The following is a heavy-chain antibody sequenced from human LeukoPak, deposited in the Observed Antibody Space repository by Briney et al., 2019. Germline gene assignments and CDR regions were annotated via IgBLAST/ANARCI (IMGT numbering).Heavy chain of an antibody. CDR2: IYYSGST. CDR3: ASHMGLVYSYGNPYFDY. D-gene: IGHD5-18*01. J-gene: IGHJ4*02. Sequence: PSETLSLTCTVSGGSISSNGYYWSCIRQPPGKGLEWIGYIYYSGSTNYNPSLKSRVTISVDTSKNQFSLKLSSVTAADTAVYYCASHMGLVYSYGNPYFDYWGQGTLVTVSS. V-gene: IGHV4-61*05. CDR1: GGSISSNGYY.